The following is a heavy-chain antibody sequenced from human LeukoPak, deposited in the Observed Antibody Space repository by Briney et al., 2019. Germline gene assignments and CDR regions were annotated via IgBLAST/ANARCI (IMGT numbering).Heavy chain of an antibody. CDR1: GGSFSGYY. V-gene: IGHV4-34*01. D-gene: IGHD1-26*01. Sequence: SETLSLTCAVYGGSFSGYYWSWIRQPPGKGLEWIGEINHSGSTNYNPSLKSRVTISLDTSNSQFSLKLSSMTAADTAVYFCAKMVGARFDYWGQGTLVTVSS. CDR3: AKMVGARFDY. CDR2: INHSGST. J-gene: IGHJ4*02.